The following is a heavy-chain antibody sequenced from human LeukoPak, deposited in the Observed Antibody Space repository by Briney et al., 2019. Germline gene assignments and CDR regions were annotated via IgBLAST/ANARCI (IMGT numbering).Heavy chain of an antibody. CDR3: SKVRGNSIWNFFDY. CDR1: GFTFSSYA. CDR2: IGGSDGTT. Sequence: GGSLRLPCAASGFTFSSYAMTWVRQAPGKGLEWVSGIGGSDGTTYYAGSVKGRFTISRDNSKNTLYLEMNSLRADDTAVYYCSKVRGNSIWNFFDYWGQGTLVTVSS. D-gene: IGHD4-23*01. J-gene: IGHJ4*02. V-gene: IGHV3-23*01.